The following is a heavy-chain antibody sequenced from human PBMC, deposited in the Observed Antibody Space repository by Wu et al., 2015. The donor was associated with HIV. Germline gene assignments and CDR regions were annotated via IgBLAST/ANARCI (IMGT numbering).Heavy chain of an antibody. CDR1: GGSFSGYY. V-gene: IGHV4-34*01. D-gene: IGHD3-22*01. CDR3: ARVQNVRGWKTYYYDSSGYYYIDY. J-gene: IGHJ4*02. Sequence: QVQLQQWGAGLLKPSETLSLTCAVYGGSFSGYYWSWIRQPPGKGLEWIGEINHSGSTNYNPSLKSRVTISVDTSKNQFSLKLSSVTAADTAVYYCARVQNVRGWKTYYYDSSGYYYIDYWGQGTLVTVSS. CDR2: INHSGST.